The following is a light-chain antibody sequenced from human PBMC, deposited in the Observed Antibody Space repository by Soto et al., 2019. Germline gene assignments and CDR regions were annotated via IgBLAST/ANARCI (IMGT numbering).Light chain of an antibody. V-gene: IGLV2-14*01. J-gene: IGLJ1*01. Sequence: QSALTQPASVSGSPGQSITISCTGTRSDIGAYNYVSWYQQHPGKAPKLMIYGVSNRPSGVSNRFSGSKSGNTASLTISGLQAEDEADYYCRSYTSSRTILDVFGTGTKVPVL. CDR2: GVS. CDR3: RSYTSSRTILDV. CDR1: RSDIGAYNY.